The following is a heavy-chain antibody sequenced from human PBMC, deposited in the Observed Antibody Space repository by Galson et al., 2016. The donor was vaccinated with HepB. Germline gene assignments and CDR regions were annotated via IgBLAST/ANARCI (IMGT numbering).Heavy chain of an antibody. V-gene: IGHV3-49*04. CDR2: IRSKAFGGAT. Sequence: SLRLSCASSGFNFRDNSMSWVRQAPGKGLEWVGFIRSKAFGGATEYAASVKGRFIISRDDSKSIAYLQMNSLKTEDTAAYYCTRDDYGLRSLNFYYYGMDLWGHGTTVTVSS. D-gene: IGHD3-3*01. J-gene: IGHJ6*02. CDR3: TRDDYGLRSLNFYYYGMDL. CDR1: GFNFRDNS.